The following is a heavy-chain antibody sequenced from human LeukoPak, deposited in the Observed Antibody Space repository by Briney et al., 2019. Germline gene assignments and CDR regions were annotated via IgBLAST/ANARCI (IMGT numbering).Heavy chain of an antibody. CDR2: IIPILGIA. CDR3: ASGDTAMVIGSAFDI. J-gene: IGHJ3*02. V-gene: IGHV1-69*04. D-gene: IGHD5-18*01. CDR1: GGTFSSYA. Sequence: GASVKVSCKASGGTFSSYAISWVRQAPGQGLEWMGRIIPILGIANYAQKFQGRVTITADKSTSTAYMEPSSLRSEDTAVYYCASGDTAMVIGSAFDIWGQGTMVTVSS.